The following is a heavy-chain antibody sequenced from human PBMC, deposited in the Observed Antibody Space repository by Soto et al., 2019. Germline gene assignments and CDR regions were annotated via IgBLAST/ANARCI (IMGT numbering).Heavy chain of an antibody. J-gene: IGHJ4*02. D-gene: IGHD6-19*01. CDR1: GFTFISYA. CDR3: ATNSSGWSYFDY. V-gene: IGHV3-23*01. Sequence: GWSLRLSCASSGFTFISYAMNWVRQAPGKGLEWVSTISGSGGSTYYADSVKGRFTISRDNSRNTLYLQMNSLRADDTAVYYCATNSSGWSYFDYWGQGTLVTVSS. CDR2: ISGSGGST.